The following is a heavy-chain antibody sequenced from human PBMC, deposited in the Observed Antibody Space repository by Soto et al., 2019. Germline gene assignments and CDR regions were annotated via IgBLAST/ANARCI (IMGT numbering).Heavy chain of an antibody. Sequence: ASVKVSCKASGYTFTIYGISWVLQAPGQGLEWMGWISAYNGNTKNAQKLQGRVTMTTDTSTSTAYMELRSLRSDDTAVYYCARGGGIVVVTAPYDHWGQGTLVTVSS. CDR2: ISAYNGNT. D-gene: IGHD2-21*02. CDR1: GYTFTIYG. V-gene: IGHV1-18*01. CDR3: ARGGGIVVVTAPYDH. J-gene: IGHJ4*02.